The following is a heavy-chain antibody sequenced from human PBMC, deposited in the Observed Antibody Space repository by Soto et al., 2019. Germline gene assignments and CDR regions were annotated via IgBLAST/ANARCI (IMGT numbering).Heavy chain of an antibody. CDR2: ISAYNGNT. V-gene: IGHV1-18*01. CDR3: VRTNIVVVPAATYYYYYGMDV. Sequence: GASVKVSCKASGYTFTSYGISWVRQAPGQGLEWMGWISAYNGNTNYAQKLQGRVTMTTDTSTSTAYMELGSPRSADTAVYYCVRTNIVVVPAATYYYYYGMDVWGQGTTVTVSS. CDR1: GYTFTSYG. D-gene: IGHD2-2*01. J-gene: IGHJ6*02.